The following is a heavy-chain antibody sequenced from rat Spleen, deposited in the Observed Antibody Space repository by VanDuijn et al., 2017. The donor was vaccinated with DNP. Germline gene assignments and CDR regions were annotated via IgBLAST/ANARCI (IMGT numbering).Heavy chain of an antibody. D-gene: IGHD1-2*01. CDR1: GFSLTSYT. V-gene: IGHV2-6*01. J-gene: IGHJ2*01. CDR3: ARHYTY. Sequence: QVQLKESGPGLVQPSQTLSLTCTVSGFSLTSYTVSWVRQPPGKGLEWIAAMSTGGSTYYNSALKSRLSISRDTSKSQVFLKMNSVQTEDTAIYFCARHYTYWGQGVMVTVSS. CDR2: MSTGGST.